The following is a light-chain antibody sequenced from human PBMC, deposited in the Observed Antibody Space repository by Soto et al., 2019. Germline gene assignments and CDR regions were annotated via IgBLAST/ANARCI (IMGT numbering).Light chain of an antibody. Sequence: DIQMTQSPSSLSASVGDRITITCRASQDISNYLSWYQQKPGKVPQLLIYAASTLQSGVPSRLSGGGSGTDYTLTISSLQPEDVATYYCQKYNSAPFTFGPGTKVHIK. J-gene: IGKJ3*01. V-gene: IGKV1-27*01. CDR1: QDISNY. CDR3: QKYNSAPFT. CDR2: AAS.